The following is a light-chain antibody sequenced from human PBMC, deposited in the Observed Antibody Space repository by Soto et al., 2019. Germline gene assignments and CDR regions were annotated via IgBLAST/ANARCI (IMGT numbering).Light chain of an antibody. Sequence: EIVLTQSPATLSLSPGERATLSCRASQSVSSYLTWYQQKPGQAPRLLIYDASNRATGIPARFSGSGSGTDFTLTISSLEPEDFAVYYCQQRSNWPQWTFGQGTKVAIK. CDR1: QSVSSY. V-gene: IGKV3-11*01. CDR2: DAS. J-gene: IGKJ1*01. CDR3: QQRSNWPQWT.